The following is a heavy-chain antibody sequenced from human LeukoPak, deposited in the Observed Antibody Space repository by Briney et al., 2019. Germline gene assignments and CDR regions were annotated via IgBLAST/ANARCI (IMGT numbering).Heavy chain of an antibody. D-gene: IGHD2-15*01. J-gene: IGHJ3*02. CDR1: GFTFSSYS. CDR2: ISRSSSYI. Sequence: RGSLRLSCAASGFTFSSYSMNWVRQAPGKGLEWVSSISRSSSYIYYADSVKGRFTISRDNAKNSLYLQMKSLRAEDTAVYYCARATCSGGSCSFGDAFDIWGQGTMVTVSS. V-gene: IGHV3-21*01. CDR3: ARATCSGGSCSFGDAFDI.